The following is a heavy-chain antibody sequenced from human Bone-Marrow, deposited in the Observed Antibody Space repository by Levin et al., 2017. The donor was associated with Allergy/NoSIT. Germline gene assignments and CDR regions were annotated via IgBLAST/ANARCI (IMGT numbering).Heavy chain of an antibody. J-gene: IGHJ6*03. Sequence: GGSQRLSCAASGFTFSNYAMHWVRQAPGKGLEWVAVISDDGHNKYYADSVKGRFTISRENSKNTLYLQMNSLRAEDTAVYYCAKEGYCSGGSCYPRYYYYYMDVWGKGTTVTVSS. CDR1: GFTFSNYA. D-gene: IGHD2-15*01. CDR2: ISDDGHNK. CDR3: AKEGYCSGGSCYPRYYYYYMDV. V-gene: IGHV3-30*18.